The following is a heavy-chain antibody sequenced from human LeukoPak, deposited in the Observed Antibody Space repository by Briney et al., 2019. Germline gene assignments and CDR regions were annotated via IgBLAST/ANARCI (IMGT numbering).Heavy chain of an antibody. CDR2: ISGSGGST. CDR1: GFPFRSYA. V-gene: IGHV3-23*01. J-gene: IGHJ4*02. Sequence: GGSLRLSCAASGFPFRSYAMSWVRQAPGKGLEWVSAISGSGGSTYYADSVKGRFTISRDNSKNTLYLQMNSLRAEDTAVYYCAKDIYYYGSGSYYDYPGYFDYWGQGTLVTVSS. D-gene: IGHD3-10*01. CDR3: AKDIYYYGSGSYYDYPGYFDY.